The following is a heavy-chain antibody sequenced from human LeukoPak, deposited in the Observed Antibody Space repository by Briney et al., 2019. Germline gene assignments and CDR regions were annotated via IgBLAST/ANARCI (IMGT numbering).Heavy chain of an antibody. J-gene: IGHJ4*02. CDR2: ISSSSSTI. D-gene: IGHD5-18*01. CDR3: ASLHSYGQFDY. V-gene: IGHV3-48*01. CDR1: GFTFSSYS. Sequence: PGGSLRLSCAASGFTFSSYSMNWVRQAPGKGLEWVSYISSSSSTIYYADSVKGRFTISRDNAKNSLYLQMNCLRAEDTAVYYCASLHSYGQFDYWGQGTLVTVSS.